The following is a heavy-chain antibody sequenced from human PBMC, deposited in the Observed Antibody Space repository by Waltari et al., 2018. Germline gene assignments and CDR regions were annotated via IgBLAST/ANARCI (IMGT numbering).Heavy chain of an antibody. CDR1: GGPLSGFF. CDR3: TRGLTVRKWFDP. CDR2: SSCTGTT. V-gene: IGHV4-34*01. J-gene: IGHJ5*02. Sequence: QVQLHQWGAGLLRPSETLSLTCAVPGGPLSGFFWTWIRQAPGKGLEWIGDSSCTGTTNYNPSLRSRVSVSVDMSKNQVSLELRSVTANDTAVYYCTRGLTVRKWFDPWGQGTLVIVSS.